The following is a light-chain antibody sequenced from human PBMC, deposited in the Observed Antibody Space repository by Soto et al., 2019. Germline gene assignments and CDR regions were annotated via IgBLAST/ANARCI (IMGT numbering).Light chain of an antibody. Sequence: QSALTQPASVSGSPGQSITISCTGTSSDVGGYNYVSWYQQHPGKAPKLMIYDVSNRPSGVSNRFSGSKSCNTASLTISGRQAEDEADYYCSSYTSSSTRVFGGGNK. CDR2: DVS. V-gene: IGLV2-14*01. CDR1: SSDVGGYNY. CDR3: SSYTSSSTRV. J-gene: IGLJ3*02.